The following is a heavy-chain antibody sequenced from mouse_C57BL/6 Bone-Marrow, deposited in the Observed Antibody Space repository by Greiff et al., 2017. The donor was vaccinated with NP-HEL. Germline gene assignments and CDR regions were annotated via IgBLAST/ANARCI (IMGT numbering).Heavy chain of an antibody. V-gene: IGHV1-22*01. Sequence: VQLSHGKSLEWIGYINPNNGGTSYNQKFKGKATLTVNKSSSTAYMELRSLTSEDSAVYYCARGWYYFDYWGQGTTLTVSS. CDR2: INPNNGGT. J-gene: IGHJ2*01. D-gene: IGHD3-3*01. CDR3: ARGWYYFDY.